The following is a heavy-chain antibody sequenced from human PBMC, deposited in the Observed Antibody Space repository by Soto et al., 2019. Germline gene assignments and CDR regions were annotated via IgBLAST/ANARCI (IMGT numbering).Heavy chain of an antibody. CDR2: INAGNGNT. D-gene: IGHD6-13*01. Sequence: GASVKVSCKASGYTFTSYAMHWVRQAPGQRLEWMGWINAGNGNTKYSQKFQGRVTITRDTSASTAYMELSSLRSEDTAVYYCARGLLSSSWSLPPWFDPWGQGTLVTV. J-gene: IGHJ5*02. V-gene: IGHV1-3*01. CDR3: ARGLLSSSWSLPPWFDP. CDR1: GYTFTSYA.